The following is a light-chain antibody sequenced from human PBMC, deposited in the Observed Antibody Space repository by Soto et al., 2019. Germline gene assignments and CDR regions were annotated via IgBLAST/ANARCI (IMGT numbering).Light chain of an antibody. CDR3: QQSYTTTRT. J-gene: IGKJ1*01. Sequence: QMTQSPSSLSASVGARVTITCRASQNIRTSLNWYQQKPGKAPSLLIYCASTLQSGVPSRFSGSASATDFTLTISSLQPEDFATYYCQQSYTTTRTFGQGTKVEIK. V-gene: IGKV1-39*01. CDR1: QNIRTS. CDR2: CAS.